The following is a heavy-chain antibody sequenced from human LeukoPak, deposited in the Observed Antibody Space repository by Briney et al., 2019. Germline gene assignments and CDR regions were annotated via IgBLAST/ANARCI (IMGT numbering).Heavy chain of an antibody. J-gene: IGHJ6*03. CDR3: ARDLQRGTTGTTYYYYYYMDV. D-gene: IGHD1-1*01. V-gene: IGHV1-2*02. CDR2: INPNSGGT. CDR1: GYTFTGYY. Sequence: ASVKVSCKASGYTFTGYYMHWVRQAPGQGLEWMGWINPNSGGTNYAQKFQGRVTMTRDTSISTAYMELSRLRSDDTAVYYCARDLQRGTTGTTYYYYYYMDVWGKGTTVTVSS.